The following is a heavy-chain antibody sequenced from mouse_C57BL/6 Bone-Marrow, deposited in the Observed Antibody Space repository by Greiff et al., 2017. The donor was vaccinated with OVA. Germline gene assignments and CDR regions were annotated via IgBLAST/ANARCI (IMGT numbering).Heavy chain of an antibody. CDR1: GYTFTSYW. J-gene: IGHJ1*03. CDR3: TPFTTVVAPRFDV. V-gene: IGHV1-5*01. D-gene: IGHD1-1*01. Sequence: VQLQRSGTVLARPGASVKMSCKTSGYTFTSYWMHWVKQRPGQGLEWIGAIYPGNSDTSYNQKFKGKAKLTAVTSASTAYMELSSLTNEDSAVYYCTPFTTVVAPRFDVWGTGTTVTVSS. CDR2: IYPGNSDT.